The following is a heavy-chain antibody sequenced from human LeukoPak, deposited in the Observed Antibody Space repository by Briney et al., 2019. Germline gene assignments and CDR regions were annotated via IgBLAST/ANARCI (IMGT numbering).Heavy chain of an antibody. CDR1: GYTFTGYY. Sequence: ASVKVSCMASGYTFTGYYMHWVRQAPGQGLEWMGRINPNSGGTNYAQKFQGRVTMTRDTSISTAYMELSRPTSDDTAVYYCARAPPPYSSGWYGEGGDYWGQGTLVTVSS. CDR3: ARAPPPYSSGWYGEGGDY. D-gene: IGHD6-19*01. J-gene: IGHJ4*02. CDR2: INPNSGGT. V-gene: IGHV1-2*06.